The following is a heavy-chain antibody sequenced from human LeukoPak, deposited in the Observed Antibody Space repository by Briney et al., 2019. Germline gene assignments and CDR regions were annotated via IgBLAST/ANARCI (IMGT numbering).Heavy chain of an antibody. CDR1: GFTFSSYG. J-gene: IGHJ4*02. CDR2: ISYDGSNK. D-gene: IGHD4-17*01. V-gene: IGHV3-30*03. Sequence: GGSLRLSCAASGFTFSSYGMHWVRQAPGKGLEWVAVISYDGSNKYYADSVKGRFTISRDNSKNTLYLQMNSLRAEDTAMYYCARNPYDDYALDYWGQGTLVTVSS. CDR3: ARNPYDDYALDY.